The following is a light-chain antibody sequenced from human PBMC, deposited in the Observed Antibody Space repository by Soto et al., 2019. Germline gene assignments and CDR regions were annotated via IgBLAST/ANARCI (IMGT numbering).Light chain of an antibody. CDR3: QQFDNLPSFT. Sequence: DIQMTQSPSSLSASVGDRVTITCQANQDIKNYLNWYQQKPGKAPKFLIYDASNLETGVPSRFSGSGSGTHFTFTISSLQPEDVGTYYCQQFDNLPSFTFGPGTKVDI. V-gene: IGKV1-33*01. CDR1: QDIKNY. CDR2: DAS. J-gene: IGKJ3*01.